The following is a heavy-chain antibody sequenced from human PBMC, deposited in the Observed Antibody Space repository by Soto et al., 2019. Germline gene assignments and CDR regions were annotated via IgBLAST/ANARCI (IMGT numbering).Heavy chain of an antibody. J-gene: IGHJ4*02. CDR3: ARIYYDSVFDY. CDR1: AGSLSSYY. CDR2: IYYTGST. Sequence: SETLSLTCTVSAGSLSSYYLSWIRQPPGKGLEWIAYIYYTGSTYYSPSLKSRVTISVDTSNNQFSLKLRSVTAADTAVYYCARIYYDSVFDYWGQGTLVTVSS. D-gene: IGHD3-22*01. V-gene: IGHV4-59*08.